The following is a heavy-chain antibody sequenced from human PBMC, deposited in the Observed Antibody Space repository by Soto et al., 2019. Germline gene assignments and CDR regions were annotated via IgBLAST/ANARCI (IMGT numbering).Heavy chain of an antibody. CDR2: IYYSGST. CDR3: ARLGAYFQALDS. CDR1: GGSISSYY. J-gene: IGHJ4*02. Sequence: SETLSLTCTVSGGSISSYYWSWIRQPPGKGLEWIGYIYYSGSTNYNPSLKSRVTISVDTSKNRFSLRLTSVTAADTAVYYCARLGAYFQALDSRGQRTLVTVSS. D-gene: IGHD3-16*01. V-gene: IGHV4-59*08.